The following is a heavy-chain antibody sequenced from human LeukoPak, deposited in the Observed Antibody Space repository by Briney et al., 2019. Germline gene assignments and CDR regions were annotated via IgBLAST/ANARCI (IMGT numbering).Heavy chain of an antibody. CDR2: IWYDGSIK. D-gene: IGHD3-3*01. CDR1: GFTFSSYA. CDR3: ARMSASYLDY. Sequence: GGSLRLSCAASGFTFSSYAMSWVRQAPGKGLEWVAVIWYDGSIKYYAESVKGRFTISRDNSKNTLSLQMNTLRAEDTAVYFCARMSASYLDYWGQGTLVTVSS. V-gene: IGHV3-33*08. J-gene: IGHJ4*02.